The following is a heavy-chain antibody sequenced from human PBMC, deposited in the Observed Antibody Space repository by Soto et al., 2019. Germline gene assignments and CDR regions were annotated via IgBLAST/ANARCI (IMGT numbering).Heavy chain of an antibody. J-gene: IGHJ6*02. CDR1: GGSISSSNW. V-gene: IGHV4-4*02. D-gene: IGHD6-25*01. CDR2: IYHSGST. Sequence: QVQLQESGPGLVKPSGTLSLTCAVSGGSISSSNWWSWGRQPPGKGLEWSGEIYHSGSTNYNPSLKGRVTISVDKSKNQFSLKLSSVTAADTAVYYCARGRLAYYYYGMDVWGQGTTVTVSS. CDR3: ARGRLAYYYYGMDV.